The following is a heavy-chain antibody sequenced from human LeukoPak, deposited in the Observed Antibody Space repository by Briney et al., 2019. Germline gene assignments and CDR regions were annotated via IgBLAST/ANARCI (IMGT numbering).Heavy chain of an antibody. V-gene: IGHV4-34*01. CDR1: GGSFSSYF. J-gene: IGHJ4*02. Sequence: SETLSLTCAVSGGSFSSYFWSYIRQPPGKGLEWIGEINHSGSTNYNPSLKSRVTISVDTSKNQFSLKLSSVTAADTAVYYCARDLPSGPSCWGQGTLVTVSS. CDR2: INHSGST. D-gene: IGHD3-3*01. CDR3: ARDLPSGPSC.